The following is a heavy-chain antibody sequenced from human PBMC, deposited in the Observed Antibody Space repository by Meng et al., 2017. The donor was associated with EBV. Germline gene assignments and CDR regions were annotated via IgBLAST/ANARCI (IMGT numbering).Heavy chain of an antibody. CDR3: VRGPPVGVPGPGDY. D-gene: IGHD2-21*01. Sequence: GKLLQLGAEVKNPGASVKVSCKASGYAFTSYILHWVRQAPGQRLEWMGWINVGVGYTKYSQKFQGRVTISSDTSATTGYMELSSLRSEDTAVYYCVRGPPVGVPGPGDYWGQGTLVTVSS. V-gene: IGHV1-3*01. CDR1: GYAFTSYI. CDR2: INVGVGYT. J-gene: IGHJ4*02.